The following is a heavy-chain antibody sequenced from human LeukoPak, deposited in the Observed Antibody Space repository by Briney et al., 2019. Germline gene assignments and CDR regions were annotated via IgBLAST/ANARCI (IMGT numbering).Heavy chain of an antibody. V-gene: IGHV3-30*18. D-gene: IGHD1-26*01. J-gene: IGHJ4*02. CDR3: AKDRDSGSYRGTFDY. Sequence: GGSLRLSCAASGFTFGSYGMHWVRQAPGKGLEWVAVISYDGSNKYYADSVKGRFTISRDNSKNTLYLRMNSLRAEDTAVYYCAKDRDSGSYRGTFDYWGQGTLVTVSS. CDR1: GFTFGSYG. CDR2: ISYDGSNK.